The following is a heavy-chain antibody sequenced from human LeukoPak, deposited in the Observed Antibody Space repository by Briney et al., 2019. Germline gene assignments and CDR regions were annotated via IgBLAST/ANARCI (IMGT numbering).Heavy chain of an antibody. CDR2: IIPIFGTA. V-gene: IGHV1-69*05. D-gene: IGHD1-7*01. CDR1: GGTFSSYA. Sequence: ASVKVSCKASGGTFSSYAISWVRQAPGQGLEWMGGIIPIFGTANYAQKFQGRVTITTDESTSTAYMELSSLRSEDTAVYYCARASHSITGTPGNDWFDPWGQGTPVTVSS. CDR3: ARASHSITGTPGNDWFDP. J-gene: IGHJ5*02.